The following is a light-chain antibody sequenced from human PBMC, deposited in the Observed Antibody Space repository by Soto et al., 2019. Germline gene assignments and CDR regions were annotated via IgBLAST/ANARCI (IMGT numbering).Light chain of an antibody. CDR1: SSDVGGYNY. Sequence: QSVLTQPASVSGSPGQSITISCTGTSSDVGGYNYVSWYQHHPGKAPKLIIFEVSHRPSGVSNRFSGSKSGNTASLTISGLQTEDEADYSCTSYTRTRNLLFGGGTKLTVL. CDR2: EVS. J-gene: IGLJ2*01. CDR3: TSYTRTRNLL. V-gene: IGLV2-14*01.